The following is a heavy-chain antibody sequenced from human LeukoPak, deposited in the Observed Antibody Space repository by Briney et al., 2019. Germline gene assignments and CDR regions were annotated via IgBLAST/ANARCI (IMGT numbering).Heavy chain of an antibody. Sequence: SETLSLTCTVSGGSISSYYWSWIRQPPGKGLEWIGYIYYSGSTNYNPSLKSRVTISVDTSKNQFSLKLSSVTAADTAVYYCARQEGPGGARTFDYWGQGTLVTVSS. J-gene: IGHJ4*02. CDR2: IYYSGST. V-gene: IGHV4-59*08. CDR1: GGSISSYY. D-gene: IGHD3-10*01. CDR3: ARQEGPGGARTFDY.